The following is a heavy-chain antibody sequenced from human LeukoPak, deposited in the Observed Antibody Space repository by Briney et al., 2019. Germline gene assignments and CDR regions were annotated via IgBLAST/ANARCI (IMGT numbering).Heavy chain of an antibody. J-gene: IGHJ4*02. CDR1: GYTFTGYY. V-gene: IGHV1-2*06. Sequence: ASVKVSCKASGYTFTGYYMHWVRQAPGQGLEWMGRINPNSGGTNYAQKFQGRVTMTRDTSISTAYMELSRLRSDDTAVYYCARPLYSSSWYGLFDYWGQGTLVTVSS. D-gene: IGHD6-13*01. CDR2: INPNSGGT. CDR3: ARPLYSSSWYGLFDY.